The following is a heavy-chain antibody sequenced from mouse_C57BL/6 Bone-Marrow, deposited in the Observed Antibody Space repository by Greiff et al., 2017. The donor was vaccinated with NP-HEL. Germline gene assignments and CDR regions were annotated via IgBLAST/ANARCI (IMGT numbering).Heavy chain of an antibody. CDR1: GFNFTDDY. Sequence: VQLQQSGAELVRPGASVKLSCTASGFNFTDDYMHWVKQRPEQGLEWIGWIDPENGDTEYAPKFQGKATITADKSSSTAYLQLSSLTSEDTAVYYGTTGTRVEAPYDDGDYGGWGTGVTV. CDR3: TTGTRVEAPYDDGDY. J-gene: IGHJ4*01. CDR2: IDPENGDT. D-gene: IGHD1-1*01. V-gene: IGHV14-4*01.